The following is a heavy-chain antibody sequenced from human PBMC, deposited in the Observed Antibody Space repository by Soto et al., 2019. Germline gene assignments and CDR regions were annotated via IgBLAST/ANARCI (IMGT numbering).Heavy chain of an antibody. J-gene: IGHJ5*02. V-gene: IGHV1-24*01. CDR3: ATDPVVAPAAIKWFDP. CDR2: FDPEDGET. D-gene: IGHD2-2*02. Sequence: ASVKVSCKVSGYTLTELSMHWVRQAPGKGLEWMGGFDPEDGETIYAQKFQGRVTMTEDTSTDTAYMELSSLRSEDTAVYYCATDPVVAPAAIKWFDPWGQGTLVTVSS. CDR1: GYTLTELS.